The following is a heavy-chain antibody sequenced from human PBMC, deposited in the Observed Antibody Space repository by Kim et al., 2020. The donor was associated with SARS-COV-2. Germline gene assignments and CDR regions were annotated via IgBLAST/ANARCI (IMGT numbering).Heavy chain of an antibody. D-gene: IGHD3-22*01. CDR3: ARDSPNYYDSSGYYTEHDY. Sequence: GGSLRLSCAASGFTFSSYSMNWVRQAPGKGLEWVSSISSSSSYIYYADSVKGRFTISRDNAKNSLYLQMNSLRAEDTAVYYCARDSPNYYDSSGYYTEHDYWGQGTLVTVSS. CDR1: GFTFSSYS. CDR2: ISSSSSYI. V-gene: IGHV3-21*01. J-gene: IGHJ4*02.